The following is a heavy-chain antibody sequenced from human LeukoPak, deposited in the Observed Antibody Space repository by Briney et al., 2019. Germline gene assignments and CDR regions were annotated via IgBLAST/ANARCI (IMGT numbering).Heavy chain of an antibody. CDR2: IKQDGSEE. D-gene: IGHD4-17*01. V-gene: IGHV3-7*01. Sequence: GGSLRLSCAASGFIFSSYWMSWVRQAPGKGLEWVANIKQDGSEEYYVDSVKGRFTISRDNAKSSLHLQMNSLRDEDTAVYYCARGHYGDYDWGQGTRVTVSS. CDR3: ARGHYGDYD. J-gene: IGHJ4*02. CDR1: GFIFSSYW.